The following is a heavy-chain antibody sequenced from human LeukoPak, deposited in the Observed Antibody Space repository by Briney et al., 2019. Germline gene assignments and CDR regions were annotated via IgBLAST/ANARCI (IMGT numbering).Heavy chain of an antibody. Sequence: ASVKVSCKASGYTFTSYYMHWVRQAPGQGLEWMGIINPSGGSTSYAQKFQSRVTMTRDMSTSTVYMELSSLRSEDTAVYYCATYSYCSSTSCYLLDYWGQGTLVTVSS. CDR2: INPSGGST. V-gene: IGHV1-46*01. CDR3: ATYSYCSSTSCYLLDY. CDR1: GYTFTSYY. D-gene: IGHD2-2*01. J-gene: IGHJ4*02.